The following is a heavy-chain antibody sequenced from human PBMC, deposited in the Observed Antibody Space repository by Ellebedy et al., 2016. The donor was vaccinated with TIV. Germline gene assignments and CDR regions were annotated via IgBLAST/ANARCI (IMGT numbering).Heavy chain of an antibody. Sequence: PGGSLRLSCAASGFTFSTYGMNWVRQAPGKGLEWVSTIRSSSSYIYYADSVKGRFTISRDNAENSLYLQMNSLRAEDTAVYYCARARRGGFFYGTRPFDYWGQGTLVTVSS. CDR2: IRSSSSYI. CDR3: ARARRGGFFYGTRPFDY. CDR1: GFTFSTYG. J-gene: IGHJ4*02. D-gene: IGHD2/OR15-2a*01. V-gene: IGHV3-21*01.